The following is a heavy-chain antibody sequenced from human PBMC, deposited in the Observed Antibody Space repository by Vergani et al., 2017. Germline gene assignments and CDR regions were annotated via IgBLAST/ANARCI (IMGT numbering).Heavy chain of an antibody. D-gene: IGHD2-21*02. J-gene: IGHJ6*01. Sequence: QVQLVQSGAEVKKPGSSVKVSCKASGATFRSNTISWVRQVPGQGLEWMGRIIPVLGKTKYAQDFQGRLTITADTSTGTAYMELTSLRSQATAVYYCAIGPRGYGGDPEDYYYRIYVLGQGTTVTVSS. CDR1: GATFRSNT. V-gene: IGHV1-69*02. CDR2: IIPVLGKT. CDR3: AIGPRGYGGDPEDYYYRIYV.